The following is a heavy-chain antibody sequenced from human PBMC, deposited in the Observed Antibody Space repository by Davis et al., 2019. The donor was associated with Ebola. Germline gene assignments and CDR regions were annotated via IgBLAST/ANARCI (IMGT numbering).Heavy chain of an antibody. D-gene: IGHD3-3*01. CDR3: ARDRGTYYDFWSGEPFDP. Sequence: GESLKISCAASGFTFSSYTMNWVRQAPGKGLEWVSYISSSSSTIYYADSVKGRFTISRDNAENSLYLQMNSLRDEDTAVYYCARDRGTYYDFWSGEPFDPWGQGTLVTVSS. CDR1: GFTFSSYT. J-gene: IGHJ5*02. V-gene: IGHV3-48*02. CDR2: ISSSSSTI.